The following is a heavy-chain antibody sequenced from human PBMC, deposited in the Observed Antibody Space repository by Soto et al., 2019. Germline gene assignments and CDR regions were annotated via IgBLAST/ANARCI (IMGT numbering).Heavy chain of an antibody. CDR2: ISSSGSTI. J-gene: IGHJ6*02. V-gene: IGHV3-11*01. Sequence: GGSLRLSCAASGFTFSDYYMSWIRQAPGKGLEWASYISSSGSTIYYADSVKGRFTISRDNAKNSLYLQMNSLRAEDTAVYYCARDASVDYYYYYGMDVWGQGTTVTVSS. D-gene: IGHD2-15*01. CDR1: GFTFSDYY. CDR3: ARDASVDYYYYYGMDV.